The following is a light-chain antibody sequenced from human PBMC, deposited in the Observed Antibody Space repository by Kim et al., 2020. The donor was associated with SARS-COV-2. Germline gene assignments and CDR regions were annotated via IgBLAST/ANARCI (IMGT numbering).Light chain of an antibody. J-gene: IGKJ2*01. V-gene: IGKV1-39*01. CDR1: QGISSY. CDR3: QQSYSTPRT. Sequence: ACVGDRGTITCRASQGISSYLNWYQQKPGKAPNLLIYATASLQSGVPSRFSGSGSGTDFTLTISSLQPEDFSTYYCQQSYSTPRTFGQGTKLEI. CDR2: ATA.